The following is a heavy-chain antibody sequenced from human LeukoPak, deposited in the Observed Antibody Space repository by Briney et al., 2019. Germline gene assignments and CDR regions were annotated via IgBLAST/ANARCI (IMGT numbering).Heavy chain of an antibody. CDR1: GFTFSSYA. V-gene: IGHV3-30*04. CDR2: ISYDGSNK. D-gene: IGHD6-13*01. CDR3: ARFTYENLEQQLVPNDAFDI. Sequence: PGGSLRLSCAASGFTFSSYAMHWVRQAPGKGLEWVAVISYDGSNKYYADSVKGRFTISRDNSKNTLYLQMNSLRAEDTAVYYCARFTYENLEQQLVPNDAFDIWGQGTMVTVSS. J-gene: IGHJ3*02.